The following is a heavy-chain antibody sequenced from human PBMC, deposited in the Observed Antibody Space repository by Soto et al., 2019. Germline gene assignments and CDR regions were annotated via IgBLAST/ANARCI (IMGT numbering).Heavy chain of an antibody. Sequence: SETLSLTCTVSGGSISSYYWSWIRQAPGKGLEWIGYIYYSGSTNFNPSLKSRVTISLDTSKNQFSLKLSSVTAAGTAVYYCASQRVGGTYSFDYWGQGTLVTVPQ. CDR3: ASQRVGGTYSFDY. J-gene: IGHJ4*02. D-gene: IGHD1-26*01. CDR1: GGSISSYY. V-gene: IGHV4-59*01. CDR2: IYYSGST.